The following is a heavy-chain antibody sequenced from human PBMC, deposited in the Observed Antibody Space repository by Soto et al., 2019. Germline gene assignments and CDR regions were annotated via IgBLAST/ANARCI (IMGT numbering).Heavy chain of an antibody. CDR1: GFTFSSYA. CDR2: ISYDGSNK. CDR3: ARGEEGSSSWFGIDP. V-gene: IGHV3-30-3*01. J-gene: IGHJ5*02. D-gene: IGHD6-13*01. Sequence: QVQLVESGGGVVQPGRSLRLSCAASGFTFSSYAMHWVRQAPGKGLEWVAVISYDGSNKYYADSVKGRFTISRDNSKNTLYLQMNSLRAEDTAVYYCARGEEGSSSWFGIDPWGQGTLVTVSS.